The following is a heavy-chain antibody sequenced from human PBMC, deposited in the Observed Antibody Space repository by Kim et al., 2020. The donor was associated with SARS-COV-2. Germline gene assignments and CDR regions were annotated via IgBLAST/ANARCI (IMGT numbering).Heavy chain of an antibody. Sequence: GGSLRLSCAASGFTFSSYGMHWVRQAPGKGLEWVAVIWYDGSNKYYADSVKGRFTISRDNSKNTLYLQMNSLRDEDTAVYYCAKTVQYSGYDFPGLCDYWGQGTLVTVSS. V-gene: IGHV3-33*06. J-gene: IGHJ4*02. CDR2: IWYDGSNK. D-gene: IGHD5-12*01. CDR1: GFTFSSYG. CDR3: AKTVQYSGYDFPGLCDY.